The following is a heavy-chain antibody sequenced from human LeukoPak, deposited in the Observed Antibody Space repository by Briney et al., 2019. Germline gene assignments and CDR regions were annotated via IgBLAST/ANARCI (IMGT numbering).Heavy chain of an antibody. CDR2: INPNSGGT. V-gene: IGHV1-2*02. Sequence: ASVKVSCKASGYTFTGYYMHWVRQAPGQGLEWMGWINPNSGGTNYAQKFQGRVTMTRDTSISTAYMELSRLRSDDTAVYYCATSTTVTTRIDYWGQGTLVTVSS. D-gene: IGHD4-17*01. J-gene: IGHJ4*02. CDR3: ATSTTVTTRIDY. CDR1: GYTFTGYY.